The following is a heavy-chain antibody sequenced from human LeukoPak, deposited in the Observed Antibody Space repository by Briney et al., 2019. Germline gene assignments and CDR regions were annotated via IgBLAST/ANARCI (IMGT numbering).Heavy chain of an antibody. V-gene: IGHV1-2*02. CDR3: AREARDLMIVVKGAFDI. Sequence: GASVKVSCKASGYTFTCYYMHWVRQAPGQGLQWMGWINPNSGGTNYAQKFQGRVTMTRDTSISTAYMELSRLRSDDTAVYYCAREARDLMIVVKGAFDIWGQGTMVTVSS. CDR1: GYTFTCYY. CDR2: INPNSGGT. J-gene: IGHJ3*02. D-gene: IGHD3-22*01.